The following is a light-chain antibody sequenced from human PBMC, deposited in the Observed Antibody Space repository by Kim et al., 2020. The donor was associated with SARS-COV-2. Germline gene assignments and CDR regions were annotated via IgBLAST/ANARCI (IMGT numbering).Light chain of an antibody. J-gene: IGLJ3*02. CDR2: NTN. CDR1: TGSVSTSYF. Sequence: GTVTLTCGLRTGSVSTSYFPSWYQQTPGQAPRTLIYNTNTRSSGVPDRFSGSIRGNKAALTITGAQADDESDYYCVLYMGSGTWVFGGGTQLTVL. CDR3: VLYMGSGTWV. V-gene: IGLV8-61*01.